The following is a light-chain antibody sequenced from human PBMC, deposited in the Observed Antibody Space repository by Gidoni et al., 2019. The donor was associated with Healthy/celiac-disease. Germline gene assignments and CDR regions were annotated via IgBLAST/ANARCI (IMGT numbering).Light chain of an antibody. J-gene: IGKJ3*01. V-gene: IGKV1D-13*01. CDR1: QGISSA. Sequence: ASQLTQSPSSLSASVGDRVTITCRASQGISSALAWYQQTPGTAPKLLIYAASSLESGVPSRFSGSGSGTDFTLTISSLQPEDFATYYCQQFNNYLFTFGPGTKVDIK. CDR2: AAS. CDR3: QQFNNYLFT.